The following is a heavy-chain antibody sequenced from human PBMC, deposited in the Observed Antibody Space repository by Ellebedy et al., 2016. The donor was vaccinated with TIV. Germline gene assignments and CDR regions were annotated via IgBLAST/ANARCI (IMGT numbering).Heavy chain of an antibody. Sequence: GGSLRLSCGASGFTFSSHAMSWVRQAPGKGLEWVSVIYSGGSTYYADSVKGRFTISRDNSMDTLYLQMNSLRVGDTAVYYCAKLGFDILTGSGGMDVWGQGTTVTVSS. CDR2: IYSGGST. CDR1: GFTFSSHA. CDR3: AKLGFDILTGSGGMDV. J-gene: IGHJ6*02. V-gene: IGHV3-23*03. D-gene: IGHD3-9*01.